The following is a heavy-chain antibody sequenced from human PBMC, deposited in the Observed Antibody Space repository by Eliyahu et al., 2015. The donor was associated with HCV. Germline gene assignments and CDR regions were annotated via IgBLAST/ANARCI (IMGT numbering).Heavy chain of an antibody. Sequence: EVQLVESGGGLVQPGGSLRLSCAASGFTFSSYWMRWVRQAPGKGXVWLARINSDGSSTTYADSVKGRFTISRDNANNTLFLQMNSLRVEDTAVYYCVREGLQWLGPLYYYYGMDVWGQGTTGTVSS. V-gene: IGHV3-74*03. CDR2: INSDGSST. D-gene: IGHD6-19*01. J-gene: IGHJ6*02. CDR1: GFTFSSYW. CDR3: VREGLQWLGPLYYYYGMDV.